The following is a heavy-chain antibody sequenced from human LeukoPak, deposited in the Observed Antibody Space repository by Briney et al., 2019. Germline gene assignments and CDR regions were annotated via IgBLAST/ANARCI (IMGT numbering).Heavy chain of an antibody. CDR1: GFTFDTYN. J-gene: IGHJ6*03. CDR2: IRSYSSYR. Sequence: GGSLRLSCAASGFTFDTYNFNWVRQAPGKGLEWVATIRSYSSYRHYGDSVKGRFTISRDDAERSVYLQMDNVRVEDTAVYFCTRYSEVYYYVDVWGTGATVTVSS. D-gene: IGHD2-21*01. V-gene: IGHV3-21*01. CDR3: TRYSEVYYYVDV.